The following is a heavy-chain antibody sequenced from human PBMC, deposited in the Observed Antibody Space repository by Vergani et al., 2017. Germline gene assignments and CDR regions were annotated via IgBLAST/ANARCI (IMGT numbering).Heavy chain of an antibody. D-gene: IGHD2-21*01. CDR3: TRHGPCGDGACLHFDQ. CDR1: ESSFISNE. Sequence: EVMLVQSGAEVKKPGESLKISCKYSESSFISNEIAWVRQMSGKGLQWMGNINPIDSKIAYSPSFQGQAIMSLDKSITTASLQWRSLKASDTAIYYCTRHGPCGDGACLHFDQWGQGTQVTVSS. V-gene: IGHV5-51*01. J-gene: IGHJ4*02. CDR2: INPIDSKI.